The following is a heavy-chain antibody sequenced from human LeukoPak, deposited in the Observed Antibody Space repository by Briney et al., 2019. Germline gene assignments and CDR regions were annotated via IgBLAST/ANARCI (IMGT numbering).Heavy chain of an antibody. CDR1: GFTISSYA. D-gene: IGHD3-3*01. CDR3: ARGSGKITIFGVPY. CDR2: ISSNGGST. Sequence: GGSLRLSCAASGFTISSYAMHWVRQAPGKVLEYVSAISSNGGSTYYANSVKGRFTISRDNSKNTLYLQMGSLRAEDMAVYYCARGSGKITIFGVPYWGQGTLVTVSS. V-gene: IGHV3-64*01. J-gene: IGHJ4*02.